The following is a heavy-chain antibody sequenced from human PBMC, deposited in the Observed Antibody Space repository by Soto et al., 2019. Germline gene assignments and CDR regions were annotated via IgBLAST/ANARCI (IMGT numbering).Heavy chain of an antibody. J-gene: IGHJ4*02. CDR1: GGSISGSG. V-gene: IGHV4-59*01. CDR3: ARSVAVPGAHIDY. Sequence: SQTLSLTCSVSGGSISGSGGSWIRQSPGKGLEWLGYVYYTGSTNYSPSLRSRVSISVDTSKNEFSLRLSSVTAADTAVYFCARSVAVPGAHIDYWGQGTQVTVSS. D-gene: IGHD6-19*01. CDR2: VYYTGST.